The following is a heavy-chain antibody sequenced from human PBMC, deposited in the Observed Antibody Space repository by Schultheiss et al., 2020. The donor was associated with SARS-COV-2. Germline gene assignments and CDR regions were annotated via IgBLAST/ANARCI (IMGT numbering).Heavy chain of an antibody. D-gene: IGHD3-16*01. Sequence: ASVKVSCKASGYTFTSYGISWVRQAPGQGLEWMGWISAYNGNTNYAQKLQGRVTMTTDTSTSTAYMELRSLRSEDTAVYYCARVEGGLVSRIIQPGWFDPWGQGTLVTVSS. CDR1: GYTFTSYG. J-gene: IGHJ5*02. CDR2: ISAYNGNT. V-gene: IGHV1-18*01. CDR3: ARVEGGLVSRIIQPGWFDP.